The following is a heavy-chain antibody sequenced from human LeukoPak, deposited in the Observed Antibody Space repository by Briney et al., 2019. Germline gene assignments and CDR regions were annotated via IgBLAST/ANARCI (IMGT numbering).Heavy chain of an antibody. J-gene: IGHJ4*02. D-gene: IGHD1-26*01. Sequence: GGSLRLSCAASGFTFSSYWMHWVRHAPGKGLVWVSRINSDGSSTHYADSVKGRFTISRDNAKNTLYLQMNSLRAEDTAVYYCARDRSIVGAPYFDYWGQGTLVTVSS. CDR2: INSDGSST. V-gene: IGHV3-74*01. CDR1: GFTFSSYW. CDR3: ARDRSIVGAPYFDY.